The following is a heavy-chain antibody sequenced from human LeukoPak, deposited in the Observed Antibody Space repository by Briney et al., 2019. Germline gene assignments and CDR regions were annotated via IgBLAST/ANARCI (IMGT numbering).Heavy chain of an antibody. D-gene: IGHD6-13*01. CDR1: GFTFSTYW. V-gene: IGHV3-7*01. J-gene: IGHJ4*02. CDR3: ARTPIPLYSSSLGLPPPYYYFDY. CDR2: MKRDGSEI. Sequence: GGSLRLSCSASGFTFSTYWMSWVRQAPGKGLEWVANMKRDGSEIYYVDSVKGRFTISRDNAKNSLFLQMNSLRAEDTAVYYCARTPIPLYSSSLGLPPPYYYFDYWGQGTLVTVSS.